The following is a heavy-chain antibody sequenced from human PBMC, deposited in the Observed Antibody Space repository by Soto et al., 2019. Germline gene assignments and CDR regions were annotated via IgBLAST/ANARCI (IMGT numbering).Heavy chain of an antibody. CDR2: MNPNSGNT. Sequence: QVQLVQSGAEVKKPGASVKVSCKASGYTFTSYDINWVRQATGQGLEWMGWMNPNSGNTGYAQKFQGRVTMTRNTSISTGYMELSSLRSEDTAVYYCARGPSYYDFWSGYYYYMDVWGKGTTVTVSS. D-gene: IGHD3-3*01. J-gene: IGHJ6*03. CDR3: ARGPSYYDFWSGYYYYMDV. CDR1: GYTFTSYD. V-gene: IGHV1-8*01.